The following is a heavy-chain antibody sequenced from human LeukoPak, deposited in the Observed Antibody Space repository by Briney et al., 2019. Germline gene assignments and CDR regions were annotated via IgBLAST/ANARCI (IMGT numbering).Heavy chain of an antibody. D-gene: IGHD3-9*01. CDR3: ARGKWATGYYIIDY. CDR1: GGSFSGYC. J-gene: IGHJ4*02. CDR2: IYYSGST. V-gene: IGHV4-30-4*01. Sequence: SETLSLTCAVYGGSFSGYCWSWIRQPPGKGLEWIGYIYYSGSTYYNPSLKSRVTISVDTSKNQFSLKLSSVTAADTAVYYCARGKWATGYYIIDYWGQGTLVTVSS.